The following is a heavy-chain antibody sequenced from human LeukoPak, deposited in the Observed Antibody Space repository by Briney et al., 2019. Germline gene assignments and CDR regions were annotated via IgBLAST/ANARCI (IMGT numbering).Heavy chain of an antibody. CDR1: GGSITTGTYY. D-gene: IGHD6-13*01. CDR2: IYYSVST. CDR3: ARDPYSSSLVGS. Sequence: SETLSLTCTVSGGSITTGTYYWGWIRQPPGKGLEWIGSIYYSVSTHYNPSLKSRATISVDTSKNQFSLKLSSVTAADTAVYYCARDPYSSSLVGSWGQGTLVTVSS. V-gene: IGHV4-39*07. J-gene: IGHJ4*02.